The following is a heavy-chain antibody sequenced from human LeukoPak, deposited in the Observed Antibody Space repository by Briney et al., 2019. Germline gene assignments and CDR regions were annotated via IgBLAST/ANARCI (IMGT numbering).Heavy chain of an antibody. J-gene: IGHJ4*02. D-gene: IGHD1-1*01. CDR2: INPSGGSR. V-gene: IGHV1-46*01. CDR1: GYSFTSYY. CDR3: ARDRSSLSTGTFFDY. Sequence: ASVKVSSKASGYSFTSYYMQWVRQAPGQGLEWMGIINPSGGSRSYAQKFQGRVTMTSDTSTSTVYMELSSLRSDDTAVYFCARDRSSLSTGTFFDYWGQGTLVTVSS.